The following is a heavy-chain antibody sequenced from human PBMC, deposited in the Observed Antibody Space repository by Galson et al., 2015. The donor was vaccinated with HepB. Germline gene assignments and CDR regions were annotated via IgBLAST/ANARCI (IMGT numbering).Heavy chain of an antibody. D-gene: IGHD3-22*01. CDR1: GYSFPSYW. Sequence: QSGAEVKKPGESLRISCKGSGYSFPSYWISWVRKMPGKGLEWMGRIDPSDSYTNYSPSFQGHVTISVDKSISTAYLQWSSLKASDTAMYYCARHGGYDSLGFVRKDAFDIWGQGTLVTVSS. V-gene: IGHV5-10-1*01. CDR3: ARHGGYDSLGFVRKDAFDI. J-gene: IGHJ3*02. CDR2: IDPSDSYT.